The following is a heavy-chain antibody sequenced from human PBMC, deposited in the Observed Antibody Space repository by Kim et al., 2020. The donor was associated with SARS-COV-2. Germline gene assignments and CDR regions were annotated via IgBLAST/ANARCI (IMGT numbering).Heavy chain of an antibody. CDR2: ISIDGSRA. CDR3: VKDCSSTSCYISFFDH. D-gene: IGHD2-2*02. CDR1: GFTFSSFP. Sequence: GVSLRLSCSASGFTFSSFPIHWVRLAPGKGLEWLSTISIDGSRAYYADSVKGRFTISRDNSKNTLYLQMSSLRAADTAVYYCVKDCSSTSCYISFFDHWGQGTLVTVSS. J-gene: IGHJ4*02. V-gene: IGHV3-64D*06.